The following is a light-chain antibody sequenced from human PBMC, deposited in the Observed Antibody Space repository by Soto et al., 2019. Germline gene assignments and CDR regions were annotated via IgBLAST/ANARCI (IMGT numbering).Light chain of an antibody. CDR2: DVS. V-gene: IGLV2-14*01. CDR3: SSYTSSSTLV. CDR1: SSDVGGYNH. J-gene: IGLJ2*01. Sequence: QSALTQPASVSGSPGQSITSSCTGTSSDVGGYNHVSWYQQYPGKAPKLMIYDVSNRPSGVSNRFSGSKSGNTASLTISGLQAEDEADYYCSSYTSSSTLVFGGGTKLTVL.